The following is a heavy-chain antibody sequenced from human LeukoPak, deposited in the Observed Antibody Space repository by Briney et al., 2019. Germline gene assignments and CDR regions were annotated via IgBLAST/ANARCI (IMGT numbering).Heavy chain of an antibody. Sequence: GGSRRLSCAASGFSFITYAMNWVRQAPGKGLEGVSGISGTGSAVGYADSVKRRFTVSRDTSKRTVYLQMSGLSVDHTATYYCVKGSGTHYYFYYMDVWGKGTPVTVSS. J-gene: IGHJ6*03. CDR3: VKGSGTHYYFYYMDV. CDR2: ISGTGSAV. CDR1: GFSFITYA. D-gene: IGHD1-26*01. V-gene: IGHV3-48*03.